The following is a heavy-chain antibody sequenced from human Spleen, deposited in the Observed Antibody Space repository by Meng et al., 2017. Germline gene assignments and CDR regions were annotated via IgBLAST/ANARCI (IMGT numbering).Heavy chain of an antibody. CDR3: AWSRDAYNYYYGMDV. V-gene: IGHV1-69*05. CDR2: IIPICGTP. J-gene: IGHJ6*02. CDR1: GDTFSSYA. Sequence: SVKVSCKASGDTFSSYAIRWVRQAPGQGLEWMGWIIPICGTPNYAQKFQGRVTITTDDSTNTAYMELSSLRSDDTAVYYCAWSRDAYNYYYGMDVWGQGTTVTVXS. D-gene: IGHD5-24*01.